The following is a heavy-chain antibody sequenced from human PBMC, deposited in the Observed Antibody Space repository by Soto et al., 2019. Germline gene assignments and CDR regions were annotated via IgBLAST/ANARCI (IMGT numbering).Heavy chain of an antibody. CDR1: GYTFTSYA. D-gene: IGHD1-7*01. V-gene: IGHV1-3*01. J-gene: IGHJ6*02. CDR2: INAGNGNK. CDR3: ASQLELTYYYYYGMDV. Sequence: EASVKVSCKASGYTFTSYAMHWVRQAPGQRLEWMGWINAGNGNKKYSQKFQGRVTITRDTSASTAYMELSSLRSEDTAVYYCASQLELTYYYYYGMDVWGQGTTVTVSS.